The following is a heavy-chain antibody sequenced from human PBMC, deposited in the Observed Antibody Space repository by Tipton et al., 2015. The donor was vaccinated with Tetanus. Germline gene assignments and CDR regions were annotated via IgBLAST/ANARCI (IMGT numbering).Heavy chain of an antibody. J-gene: IGHJ5*02. V-gene: IGHV3-23*01. CDR3: ARCNDYGSLTPIDL. Sequence: GSLRLSCSASGFTFSDFWMHWVRQAPGKGLEWVAVITGSGVGTYYSDSVKGRFTVSRDNSRNTLYLQLNSLRVEDTAVYYCARCNDYGSLTPIDLWGPGTRVTVSS. CDR2: ITGSGVGT. D-gene: IGHD4-17*01. CDR1: GFTFSDFW.